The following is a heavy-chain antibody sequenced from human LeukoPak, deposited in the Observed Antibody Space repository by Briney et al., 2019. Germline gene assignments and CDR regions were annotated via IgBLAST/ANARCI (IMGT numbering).Heavy chain of an antibody. V-gene: IGHV3-23*01. J-gene: IGHJ4*02. D-gene: IGHD6-19*01. CDR1: GFTFSGYA. CDR3: AIAVGPPVPGTAFYFDY. CDR2: ISGSGAGT. Sequence: GGSLRLSCAASGFTFSGYAMSWVRQAPGRGLEWVSGISGSGAGTYYADSVKGRFTISRDNSKNTLYLQMNTLRADDTADSYCAIAVGPPVPGTAFYFDYWGQGTLVTVSS.